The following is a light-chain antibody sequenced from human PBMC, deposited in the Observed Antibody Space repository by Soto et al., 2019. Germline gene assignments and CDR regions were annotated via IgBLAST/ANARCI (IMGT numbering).Light chain of an antibody. CDR3: QQYARPPGT. Sequence: LTLSRGTLSLSPGERATLSCRASQSVTIGYLAWFQKKPGEAPRLLICGARTRATGVPDRFSASGCRTDISLTSSMLEPEDAVVYCCQQYARPPGTFGQGTKVDIK. V-gene: IGKV3-20*01. J-gene: IGKJ1*01. CDR2: GAR. CDR1: QSVTIGY.